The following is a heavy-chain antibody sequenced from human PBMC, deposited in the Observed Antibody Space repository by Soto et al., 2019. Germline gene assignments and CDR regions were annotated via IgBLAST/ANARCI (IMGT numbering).Heavy chain of an antibody. CDR2: ISYDGSNK. Sequence: GGSLRLSCAASGFTFSSYAMHWVRQAPGKGLEWVAVISYDGSNKYYADSVKGRFTISRDNSKNTLYLQMNSLRAEDTAVYYCASLGGLVAMATPFDYWGQGTLVTVSS. D-gene: IGHD5-12*01. CDR1: GFTFSSYA. CDR3: ASLGGLVAMATPFDY. V-gene: IGHV3-30-3*01. J-gene: IGHJ4*02.